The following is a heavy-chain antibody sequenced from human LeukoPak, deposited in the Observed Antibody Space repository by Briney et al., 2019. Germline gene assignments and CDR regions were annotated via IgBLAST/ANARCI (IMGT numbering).Heavy chain of an antibody. D-gene: IGHD3-9*01. Sequence: GASVKVSCKASGYTLTGYYMHWVRQAPGQGLEWMGWINPNSGGTNYAQKFQGRVTMTRDTSISTAYMELSRLRSDDTAVYYCARGAFNYDILTGYYIDWGGVCDYWGQGTLATVSS. V-gene: IGHV1-2*02. CDR2: INPNSGGT. CDR1: GYTLTGYY. J-gene: IGHJ4*02. CDR3: ARGAFNYDILTGYYIDWGGVCDY.